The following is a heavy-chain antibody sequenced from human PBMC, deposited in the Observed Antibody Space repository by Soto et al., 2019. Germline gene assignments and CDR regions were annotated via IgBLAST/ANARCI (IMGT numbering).Heavy chain of an antibody. V-gene: IGHV5-51*01. J-gene: IGHJ1*01. D-gene: IGHD3-22*01. Sequence: LGESLKISCKGSGYSFTSYWIGWVRQMPGKGLEWMGIIYPGDSDTRYSPSFQGQVTISADKSISTAYLQWSSLKASDTAMYYCARDYYDSSAHHTYFQHWGQGTLVTVSS. CDR2: IYPGDSDT. CDR3: ARDYYDSSAHHTYFQH. CDR1: GYSFTSYW.